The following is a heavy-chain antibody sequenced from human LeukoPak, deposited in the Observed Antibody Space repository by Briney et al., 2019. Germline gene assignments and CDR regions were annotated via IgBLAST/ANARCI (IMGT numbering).Heavy chain of an antibody. Sequence: GESLKISCKVSGYIFTSDWIGWVRQVPGKGLEWMGIIHPGDSDTRYSPSFQGQVTFSADKSISTAYLQWSSLKASDTAMYYCARLAGGHWFDPWGQGTLVTVSS. V-gene: IGHV5-51*01. CDR1: GYIFTSDW. CDR3: ARLAGGHWFDP. J-gene: IGHJ5*02. CDR2: IHPGDSDT.